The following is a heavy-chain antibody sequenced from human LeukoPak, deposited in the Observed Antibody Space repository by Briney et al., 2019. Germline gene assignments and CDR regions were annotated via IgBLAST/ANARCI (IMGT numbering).Heavy chain of an antibody. CDR3: ARTRDGNSRYFDS. CDR1: GGSVSSGPYY. D-gene: IGHD5-24*01. Sequence: SSETLSLTCTVSGGSVSSGPYYWSWIRQPPGKGLEWIGYISYSGGPYYNPSLQSRVTISVDTSKNQFSLKLSSVTAADTAVYFCARTRDGNSRYFDSWGQGTLVTVSS. CDR2: ISYSGGP. J-gene: IGHJ4*02. V-gene: IGHV4-61*01.